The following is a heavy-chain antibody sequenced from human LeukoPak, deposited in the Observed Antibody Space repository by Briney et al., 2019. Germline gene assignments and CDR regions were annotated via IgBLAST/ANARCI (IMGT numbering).Heavy chain of an antibody. CDR1: GGSVSSGSYY. J-gene: IGHJ4*02. CDR2: IYYSGST. V-gene: IGHV4-61*01. Sequence: SETLSLTCTVSGGSVSSGSYYWSWIRQPPGKGLEWIGYIYYSGSTNYNPSLKGRVTISVDTSKNQFSLKLSSVTAADTAVYYCARSVLRYFDWLSKPYYFDYWGQGTLVSVSS. D-gene: IGHD3-9*01. CDR3: ARSVLRYFDWLSKPYYFDY.